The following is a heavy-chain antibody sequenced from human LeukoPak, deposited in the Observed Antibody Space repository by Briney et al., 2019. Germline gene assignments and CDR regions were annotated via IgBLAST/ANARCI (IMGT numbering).Heavy chain of an antibody. CDR3: ARLAYCGGDCYSQLYY. V-gene: IGHV4-61*05. CDR2: IFYSGST. D-gene: IGHD2-21*02. CDR1: GASISTSNSY. J-gene: IGHJ4*02. Sequence: PSETLSLTCTVSGASISTSNSYWGWIRQPPGKGLEWIGNIFYSGSTNYNPSLKSRVTISVDTSKNQFSLKLSSVTAADTAVYYCARLAYCGGDCYSQLYYWGQGTLVTVSS.